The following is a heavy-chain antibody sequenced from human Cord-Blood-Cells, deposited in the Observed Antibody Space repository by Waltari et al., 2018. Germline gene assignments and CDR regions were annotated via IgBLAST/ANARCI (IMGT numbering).Heavy chain of an antibody. Sequence: QVQLQESGPGLVKPSEPLSLTCTVSGGSISSHYWSWIRQPPGKGLEWIGYIYYSGSTNYNPSLKSRVTISVDTSKNQFSLKLSSVTAADTAVYYCAREWELLHAFDIWGQGTMVTVSS. CDR2: IYYSGST. V-gene: IGHV4-59*11. CDR3: AREWELLHAFDI. CDR1: GGSISSHY. J-gene: IGHJ3*02. D-gene: IGHD1-26*01.